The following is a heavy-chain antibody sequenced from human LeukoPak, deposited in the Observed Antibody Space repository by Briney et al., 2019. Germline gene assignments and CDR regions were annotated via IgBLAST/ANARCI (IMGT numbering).Heavy chain of an antibody. Sequence: PSETLSLTCTVSGGSISSGSYYWSWIRQPPGKGLEWIGYIYYSGSTNYNPSLKSRVTISVDTSKNQFSLKLSSVTAADTAVYYCARGDQWLVLGWFDPWGQGTLVTVSS. D-gene: IGHD6-19*01. V-gene: IGHV4-61*01. CDR1: GGSISSGSYY. J-gene: IGHJ5*02. CDR3: ARGDQWLVLGWFDP. CDR2: IYYSGST.